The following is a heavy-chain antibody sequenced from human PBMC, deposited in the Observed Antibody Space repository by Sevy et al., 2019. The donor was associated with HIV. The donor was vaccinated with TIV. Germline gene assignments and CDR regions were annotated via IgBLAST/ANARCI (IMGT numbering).Heavy chain of an antibody. D-gene: IGHD3-16*01. J-gene: IGHJ3*02. CDR2: MRKDGLTT. CDR1: IFTFNIYG. Sequence: GGSLRLSCAASIFTFNIYGMPWVRQAPGKGLEWVAYMRKDGLTTYYADSVKGRFTISSDSSQNTLYLQMNSLRIEDAALYYCTSETTYYYACDPVPGDIWGQGTMVTVSS. CDR3: TSETTYYYACDPVPGDI. V-gene: IGHV3-30*02.